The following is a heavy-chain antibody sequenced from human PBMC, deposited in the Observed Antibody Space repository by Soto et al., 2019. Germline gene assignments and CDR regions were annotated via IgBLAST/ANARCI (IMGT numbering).Heavy chain of an antibody. CDR1: GFTFSRDA. J-gene: IGHJ4*02. Sequence: EVQLLESGGGLVQPGGSLRLPCTASGFTFSRDAMSWVRQAPGKGLEWVATINNSGASTNYADSVKGRFTISRDNSKNTLYVQMSSLRANDTAVYYCAKVTIFGVVDYWGQGTLVTVSS. CDR2: INNSGAST. D-gene: IGHD3-3*01. CDR3: AKVTIFGVVDY. V-gene: IGHV3-23*01.